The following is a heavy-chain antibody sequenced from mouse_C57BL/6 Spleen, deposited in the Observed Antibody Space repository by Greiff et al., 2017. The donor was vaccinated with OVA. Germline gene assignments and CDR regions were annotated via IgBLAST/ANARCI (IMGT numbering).Heavy chain of an antibody. CDR3: ARSGYGGAMDY. J-gene: IGHJ4*01. CDR1: GYTFTSYG. Sequence: VQGVESGAELARPGASVKLSCKASGYTFTSYGISWVKQRTGQGLEWIGEIYPRSGNTYYNEKFKGKATLTADKSSSTAYMELRSLTSEDSAVYFCARSGYGGAMDYWGQGTSVTVSS. CDR2: IYPRSGNT. V-gene: IGHV1-81*01. D-gene: IGHD2-2*01.